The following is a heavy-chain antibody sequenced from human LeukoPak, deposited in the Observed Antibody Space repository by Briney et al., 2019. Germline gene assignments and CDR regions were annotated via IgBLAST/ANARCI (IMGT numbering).Heavy chain of an antibody. CDR2: IYPGGSDT. CDR1: GYSFTSYW. J-gene: IGHJ3*02. Sequence: GESLKISCQGSGYSFTSYWIGWVRQMPGKGLEWMGIIYPGGSDTRYSPSFQGQVTISADKSISTAYLQWSSLKASDTAMYYCARPEEMATINDAFDIWGQGTMVTVSS. CDR3: ARPEEMATINDAFDI. D-gene: IGHD5-24*01. V-gene: IGHV5-51*01.